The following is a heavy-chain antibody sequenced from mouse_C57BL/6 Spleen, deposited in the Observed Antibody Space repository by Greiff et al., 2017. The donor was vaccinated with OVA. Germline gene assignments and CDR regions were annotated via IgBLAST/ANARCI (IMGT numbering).Heavy chain of an antibody. CDR1: GYTFTSYW. V-gene: IGHV1-53*01. D-gene: IGHD2-3*01. CDR3: AREVYDGYWYFDV. Sequence: QVQLQQPGPELVKPGASVKLSCKASGYTFTSYWMHWVKQRPGQGLEWIGNINPSNGGTNYNEKFKSKATLTVDKSSSTAYMQLSSLTSEDSAVYYCAREVYDGYWYFDVWGTGTTVTVSS. CDR2: INPSNGGT. J-gene: IGHJ1*03.